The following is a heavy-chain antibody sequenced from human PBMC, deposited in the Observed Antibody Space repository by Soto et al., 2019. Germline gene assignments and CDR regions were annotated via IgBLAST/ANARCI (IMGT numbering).Heavy chain of an antibody. CDR1: GYTFASYG. Sequence: ASVKVSCKASGYTFASYGISWVRQAPGQGLEWMGWISAYNGNTNYAQKLQGRVTMTTDTSTSTAYMELRSSVPAADTAVYYCARHASGYFTYYFDYWGQGTLVTVSS. CDR2: ISAYNGNT. CDR3: ARHASGYFTYYFDY. D-gene: IGHD3-3*01. V-gene: IGHV1-18*01. J-gene: IGHJ4*02.